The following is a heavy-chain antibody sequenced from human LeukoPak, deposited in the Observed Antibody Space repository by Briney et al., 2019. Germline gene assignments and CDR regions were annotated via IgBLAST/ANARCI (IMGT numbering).Heavy chain of an antibody. V-gene: IGHV1-18*01. J-gene: IGHJ4*02. CDR2: ISAYNGNT. D-gene: IGHD3-22*01. CDR3: ATQRDSSGFRQDY. Sequence: GASVKVSCKASGYTFTSYGISWVRQAPGQGLEWMGWISAYNGNTNYAQKFQGRVTITADESTSTAYMELSSLRSEDTAVYYCATQRDSSGFRQDYWGQGTLVTVSS. CDR1: GYTFTSYG.